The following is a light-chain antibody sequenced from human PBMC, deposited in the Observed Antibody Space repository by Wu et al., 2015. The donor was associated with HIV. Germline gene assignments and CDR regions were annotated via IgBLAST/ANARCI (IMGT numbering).Light chain of an antibody. V-gene: IGKV3-15*01. J-gene: IGKJ3*01. CDR3: QQYYNWPRT. Sequence: EIVMTQSPATLSVSPGERATLSCRASQSVSNTLAWYQQKPGQAPRLLISSASTRATGIPARFTGSGSGTEFTLTINSVQSEDFAVYYCQQYYNWPRTFGPGTKVDIK. CDR1: QSVSNT. CDR2: SAS.